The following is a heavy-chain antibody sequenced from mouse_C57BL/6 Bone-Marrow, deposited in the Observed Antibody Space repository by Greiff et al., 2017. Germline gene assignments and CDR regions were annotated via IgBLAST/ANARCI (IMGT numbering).Heavy chain of an antibody. CDR1: GYSFTGYF. Sequence: VQLQQSGPELVKPGASVKISCKASGYSFTGYFMNWVMQSHGKSLEWIGRINPYNGDTFYNQKFKGKATLTVDKSSSTAHMELRSLTSEDSAVYYCARDRASGSSTYYFDYWGQGTTLTVSS. CDR2: INPYNGDT. CDR3: ARDRASGSSTYYFDY. J-gene: IGHJ2*01. V-gene: IGHV1-20*01. D-gene: IGHD1-1*01.